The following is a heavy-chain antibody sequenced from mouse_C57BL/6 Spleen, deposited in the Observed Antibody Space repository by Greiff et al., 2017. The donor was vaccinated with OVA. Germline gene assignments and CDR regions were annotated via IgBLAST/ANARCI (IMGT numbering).Heavy chain of an antibody. CDR2: IHPNSGST. CDR3: ARGFPNYYGSAYFDY. Sequence: QVQLKQPGAELVKPGASVKLSCKASGYTFTSYWMHWVKQRPGQGLEWIGMIHPNSGSTNYNEKFKSKATLTVDKSSSTAYMQLSSLPSEDSAVYDCARGFPNYYGSAYFDYWGQGTTLTVSA. V-gene: IGHV1-64*01. D-gene: IGHD1-1*01. J-gene: IGHJ2*01. CDR1: GYTFTSYW.